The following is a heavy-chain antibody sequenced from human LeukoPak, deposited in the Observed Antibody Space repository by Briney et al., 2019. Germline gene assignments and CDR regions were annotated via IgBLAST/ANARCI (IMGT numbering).Heavy chain of an antibody. D-gene: IGHD3-22*01. CDR3: ASLTWDYYDSSGYYRSIYFDY. Sequence: SETLSLTCTVSGGSISSSSYYWGWIRQPPGKGLEWIGSIYYSGSTYYNPSLKSRVTISVDTSKNQFSLKLSSVTAADTAVYYCASLTWDYYDSSGYYRSIYFDYWGQGTLVTVSS. CDR2: IYYSGST. V-gene: IGHV4-39*01. CDR1: GGSISSSSYY. J-gene: IGHJ4*02.